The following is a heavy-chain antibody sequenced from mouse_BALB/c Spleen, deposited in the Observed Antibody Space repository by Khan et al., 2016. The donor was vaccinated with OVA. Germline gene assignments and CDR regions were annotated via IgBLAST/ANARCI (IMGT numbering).Heavy chain of an antibody. CDR3: ATHRFTTTTAWIAY. D-gene: IGHD1-2*01. CDR2: ISNGGSYT. J-gene: IGHJ3*01. V-gene: IGHV5-6*01. CDR1: GFTFSSYG. Sequence: EVELVESGGDLVKPGGSLNLSCEASGFTFSSYGMSWLRQTPDKRLEWVATISNGGSYTYYPDSVKGRLTISRDTAKNTLYLQMSSLKSEDTAMYYCATHRFTTTTAWIAYWGQGTLVTVSA.